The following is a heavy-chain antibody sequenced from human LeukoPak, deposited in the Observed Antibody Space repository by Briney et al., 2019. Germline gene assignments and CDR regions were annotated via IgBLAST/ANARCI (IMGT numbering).Heavy chain of an antibody. V-gene: IGHV3-9*01. D-gene: IGHD3-10*01. CDR3: AKLGTSAARDAFDI. CDR2: ISWNSGNI. CDR1: GFTFDDCV. J-gene: IGHJ3*02. Sequence: GRSLTLSCEASGFTFDDCVMHWVGQAPVKGLEWVSGISWNSGNIGYADSVKGRFTISRDNAKKSLYLQMNSVRTEDTALYYCAKLGTSAARDAFDIWGQGTMVTVSS.